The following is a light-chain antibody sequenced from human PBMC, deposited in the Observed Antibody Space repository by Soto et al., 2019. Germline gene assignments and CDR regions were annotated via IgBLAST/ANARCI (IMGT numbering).Light chain of an antibody. Sequence: EIVLTQSPATLSLSPGERATLSCRASQTISYYLALYQQKPGQAPRLLIYDASNRATGIPARFSGSGSGTDFTLTISSLEPEDFAVYYCQQRSNWLTFGGGTKVEIK. CDR3: QQRSNWLT. CDR1: QTISYY. V-gene: IGKV3-11*01. CDR2: DAS. J-gene: IGKJ4*01.